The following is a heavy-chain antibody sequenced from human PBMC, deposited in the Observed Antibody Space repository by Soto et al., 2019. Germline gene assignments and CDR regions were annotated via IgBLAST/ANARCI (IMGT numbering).Heavy chain of an antibody. CDR1: GYMFTSYG. CDR2: ISAYNGNT. CDR3: ARDIGTDLGVPSGWFDP. Sequence: QVQLVQSGAEVKKPGASVKVSCKASGYMFTSYGITWVRQAPGQGLEWMGWISAYNGNTNYAQKLQGRVTMTTDTSTSTVYMELRRLRSDDTAVYYCARDIGTDLGVPSGWFDPWGQGTLVTVSS. V-gene: IGHV1-18*01. D-gene: IGHD1-1*01. J-gene: IGHJ5*02.